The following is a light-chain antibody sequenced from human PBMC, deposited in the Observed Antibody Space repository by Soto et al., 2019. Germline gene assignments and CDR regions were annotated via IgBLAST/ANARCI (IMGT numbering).Light chain of an antibody. CDR1: QGISSW. CDR2: AAS. CDR3: QQFDTLIT. J-gene: IGKJ5*01. V-gene: IGKV1-12*01. Sequence: DIKMTQSPSSVSASVGDRVTITCRASQGISSWLAWYQQKPGKAPKLLIYAASSLQAGVPSRFSGGGSGTDFTFTISSLHPEDVATYYCQQFDTLITFGQGTRLEIK.